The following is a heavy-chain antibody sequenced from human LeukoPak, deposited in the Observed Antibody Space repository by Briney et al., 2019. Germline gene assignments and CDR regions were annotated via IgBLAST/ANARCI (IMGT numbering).Heavy chain of an antibody. D-gene: IGHD1-26*01. CDR1: GDIFNSYS. Sequence: SVKVSCNASGDIFNSYSVSWVRQAPGQGLEWMGGIIPIFGSTNYAQKFRGRVTITTDQSTRTAYMELNSLSSDDTAVYYCARVGRSRGSLPNSYYYMDVWGKGTTVTVSS. V-gene: IGHV1-69*05. CDR2: IIPIFGST. J-gene: IGHJ6*03. CDR3: ARVGRSRGSLPNSYYYMDV.